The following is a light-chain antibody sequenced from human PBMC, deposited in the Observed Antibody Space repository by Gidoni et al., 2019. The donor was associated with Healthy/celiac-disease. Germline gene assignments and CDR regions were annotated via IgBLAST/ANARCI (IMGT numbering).Light chain of an antibody. J-gene: IGKJ4*01. Sequence: DIHMTQSPSSLSASVGDRVTITCQESQDISNYLKWYQQKPGKAPKSLIYDASNLETGVPSRFSGSGSGKDITCTISSQQPEEIAKYYCQQYDNRLTFXGXTKVEIK. CDR3: QQYDNRLT. CDR2: DAS. CDR1: QDISNY. V-gene: IGKV1-33*01.